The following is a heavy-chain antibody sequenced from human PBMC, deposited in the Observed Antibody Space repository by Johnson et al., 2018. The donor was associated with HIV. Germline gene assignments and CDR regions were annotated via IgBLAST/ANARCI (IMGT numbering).Heavy chain of an antibody. V-gene: IGHV3-11*04. CDR3: ARDGGRGDFDI. CDR1: GFSFGDYY. CDR2: ISSSGGTK. J-gene: IGHJ3*02. D-gene: IGHD3-16*01. Sequence: QVQLVESGGGLVKPGGSLRLSCAASGFSFGDYYMTLIHQAPGKGLEWVSYISSSGGTKYYADSLKGRFTISRDNAKNSLYLQMNSLRVEETAVYYCARDGGRGDFDIWGQGTRVSVSS.